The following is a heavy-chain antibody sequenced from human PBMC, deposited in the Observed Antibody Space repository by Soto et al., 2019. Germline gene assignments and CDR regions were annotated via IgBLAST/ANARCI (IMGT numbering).Heavy chain of an antibody. Sequence: SETLSLTCSVSGGSISGSYWSWIQQSPGKGLEWLGYIYYTGSTNYSPSLRSRVSISVDTSKNEFSLRLSSVTAADTAVYFCWMSVAVPGAHIDYWGQGTQVTVSS. J-gene: IGHJ4*02. V-gene: IGHV4-59*01. CDR2: IYYTGST. D-gene: IGHD6-19*01. CDR3: WMSVAVPGAHIDY. CDR1: GGSISGSY.